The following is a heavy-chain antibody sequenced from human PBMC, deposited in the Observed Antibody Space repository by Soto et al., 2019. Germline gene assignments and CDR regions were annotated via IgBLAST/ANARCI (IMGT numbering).Heavy chain of an antibody. CDR1: GFTFSSYA. Sequence: EVQLLESGGGLVQPGGSLRLSCAASGFTFSSYAMSWVRQAPGKGLEWVSAISGSGGSTYYADSVKGRFTISRDNSKNTLYLQMNSLRAEDTAVYYCAKSGSSWPAYYYYYMDVWGKGTTVTVSS. CDR2: ISGSGGST. V-gene: IGHV3-23*01. D-gene: IGHD6-13*01. CDR3: AKSGSSWPAYYYYYMDV. J-gene: IGHJ6*03.